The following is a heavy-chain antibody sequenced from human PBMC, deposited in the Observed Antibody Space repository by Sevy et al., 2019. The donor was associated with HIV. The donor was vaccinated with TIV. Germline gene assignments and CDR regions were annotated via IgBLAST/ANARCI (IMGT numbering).Heavy chain of an antibody. V-gene: IGHV3-23*01. CDR2: ITISGDRK. J-gene: IGHJ4*02. CDR3: AKEILPNDY. CDR1: GFTFTNAA. Sequence: GGSLRLSCAVSGFTFTNAAMTWVRQAPGKGLEWVSGITISGDRKYYADSVRGRFTISRDNSKNTVYLQMNSLIDEDTAVYYCAKEILPNDYGGQGTLVTVSS.